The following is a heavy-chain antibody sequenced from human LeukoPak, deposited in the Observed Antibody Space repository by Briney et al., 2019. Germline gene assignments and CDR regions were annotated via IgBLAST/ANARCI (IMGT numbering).Heavy chain of an antibody. Sequence: GESLKISCKGSGYRFNAYWIAWVRQMPGKGLEWMGIIYPGDSDTRYSPSFQGQVTISADKSVRTAYLQWSSLKASDTAMYYCARPNITSYYDSRGYDALDVWGQGTMVTVSS. V-gene: IGHV5-51*01. CDR2: IYPGDSDT. D-gene: IGHD3-22*01. CDR1: GYRFNAYW. J-gene: IGHJ3*01. CDR3: ARPNITSYYDSRGYDALDV.